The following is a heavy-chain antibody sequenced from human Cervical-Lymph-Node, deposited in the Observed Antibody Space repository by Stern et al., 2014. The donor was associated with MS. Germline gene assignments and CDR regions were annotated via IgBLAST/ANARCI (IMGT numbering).Heavy chain of an antibody. V-gene: IGHV1-46*01. CDR3: AISNSDDY. J-gene: IGHJ4*02. CDR1: GYIYTSHN. D-gene: IGHD4-11*01. CDR2: INPGSGTT. Sequence: VQLVESGAEVKKPGASVKVSCKAFGYIYTSHNIHWVRQAPGQGLEWMGIINPGSGTTNYTHKFQGRITMTRDTSTGTVYMDLRSLRSTDTAVYYCAISNSDDYWGQGTLVTVSS.